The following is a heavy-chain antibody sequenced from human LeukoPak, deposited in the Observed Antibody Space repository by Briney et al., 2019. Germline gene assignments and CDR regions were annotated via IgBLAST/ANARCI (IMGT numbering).Heavy chain of an antibody. CDR2: TSSDLNVK. Sequence: GGSLRRSCAASGFTFSDYYMTWIRQAPGKGLEWVAVTSSDLNVKLYADSVKGRFTISRDNSRSTLYLQMNSLRPEDTAIYYCAREGYYGSGSPPSLYFDYWGQGTLVTVSS. CDR3: AREGYYGSGSPPSLYFDY. CDR1: GFTFSDYY. J-gene: IGHJ4*02. D-gene: IGHD3-10*01. V-gene: IGHV3-30*03.